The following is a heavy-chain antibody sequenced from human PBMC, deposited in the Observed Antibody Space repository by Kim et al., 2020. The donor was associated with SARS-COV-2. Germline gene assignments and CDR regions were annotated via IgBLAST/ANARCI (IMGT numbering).Heavy chain of an antibody. V-gene: IGHV3-30*18. J-gene: IGHJ5*02. Sequence: GGSLRLSCAASGFTFSSYGMHWVRQAPGKGLEWVAVISCDGSNKYYADSVKGRFTISRDNSKNTLYLQRNSLRAEDTAVYYCAKGGYGDYVPYNWFDPWGQGTLVTVSS. CDR2: ISCDGSNK. CDR3: AKGGYGDYVPYNWFDP. D-gene: IGHD4-17*01. CDR1: GFTFSSYG.